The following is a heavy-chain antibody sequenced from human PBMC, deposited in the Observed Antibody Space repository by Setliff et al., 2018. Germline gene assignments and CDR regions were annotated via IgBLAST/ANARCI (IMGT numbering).Heavy chain of an antibody. CDR1: GGTFKNYG. J-gene: IGHJ4*01. D-gene: IGHD3-10*01. Sequence: GASVKVSCKASGGTFKNYGISWVRQAPGQGLEWMGGIIPIFGTTNYAQKFQGRATIITDESTSTAYMELSSLRSEDTAVYYCAREIRNMCYFDSWGRGTLVTVSS. V-gene: IGHV1-69*05. CDR3: AREIRNMCYFDS. CDR2: IIPIFGTT.